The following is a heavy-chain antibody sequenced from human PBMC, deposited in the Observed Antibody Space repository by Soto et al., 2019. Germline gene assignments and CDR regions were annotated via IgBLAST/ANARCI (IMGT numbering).Heavy chain of an antibody. Sequence: EVQLVESGGVVVQPGGSLRLSCAASGFTFDDYAMHWVRQAPGKGLEWVSLISWDGGSTYYADSVKGRFTISRDNSKNSLYLQMNSLRAEDTALYYCAKGLRFLEWLSYGMDVWGQGTTVTVSS. V-gene: IGHV3-43D*04. CDR3: AKGLRFLEWLSYGMDV. J-gene: IGHJ6*02. CDR1: GFTFDDYA. CDR2: ISWDGGST. D-gene: IGHD3-3*01.